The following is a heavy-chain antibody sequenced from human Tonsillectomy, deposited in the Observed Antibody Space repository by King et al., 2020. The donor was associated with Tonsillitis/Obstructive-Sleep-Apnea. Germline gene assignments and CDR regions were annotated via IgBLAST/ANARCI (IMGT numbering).Heavy chain of an antibody. CDR3: AGALWVDYTGSAADEEGAFDI. CDR2: IYYSGST. CDR1: GGSISSSSYY. D-gene: IGHD4-23*01. J-gene: IGHJ3*02. Sequence: QLQESGPGLVKPSETLSLTCTVSGGSISSSSYYWGWIRQPPGKGREWIGSIYYSGSTYYNPSLKSRVTTSVDTSKNQFSLMLSSVTAADTAVYYCAGALWVDYTGSAADEEGAFDIWGQGTMVTVSS. V-gene: IGHV4-39*01.